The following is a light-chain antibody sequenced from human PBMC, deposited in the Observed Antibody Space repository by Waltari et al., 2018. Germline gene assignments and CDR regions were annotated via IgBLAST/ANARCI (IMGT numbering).Light chain of an antibody. CDR2: GNS. Sequence: QSVLTQPPSVSGAPGQRVPIPCTGSSPNIRAGYDVHWYQQLPGTAPKLLIYGNSNRPSGVPDRFSGSKSGTSASLAITGLQAEDEADYYCQSYDSSLSAVVFGGGTKLTVL. J-gene: IGLJ2*01. CDR3: QSYDSSLSAVV. V-gene: IGLV1-40*01. CDR1: SPNIRAGYD.